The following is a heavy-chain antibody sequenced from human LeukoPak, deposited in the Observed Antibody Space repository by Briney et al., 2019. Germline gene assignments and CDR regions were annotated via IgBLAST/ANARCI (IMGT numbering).Heavy chain of an antibody. CDR1: CGSIMSYY. V-gene: IGHV4-59*01. Sequence: SETLSLTCTGSCGSIMSYYWSWIRHPPGKGLEGSGYIYYSGTTNYTPSLKSRVTISVDTSKKPFSLQLTSVTAADTAVYYCARDVDTMIVNWGQGTLVTVSS. CDR2: IYYSGTT. J-gene: IGHJ4*02. D-gene: IGHD5-18*01. CDR3: ARDVDTMIVN.